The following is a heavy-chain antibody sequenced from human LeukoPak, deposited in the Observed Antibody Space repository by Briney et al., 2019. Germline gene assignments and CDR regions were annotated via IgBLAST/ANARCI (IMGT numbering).Heavy chain of an antibody. Sequence: ASVKVSSKASGYTFTSYGISWVRQAPGQGLEWMGWISAYNGNTNYAQKLQGRVTMTTDTSTSTAYMGLRSLRSDDTAVYYCARGVPFNTLTNYYGGSHIADYWGQGTLVTVSS. CDR3: ARGVPFNTLTNYYGGSHIADY. J-gene: IGHJ4*02. V-gene: IGHV1-18*01. D-gene: IGHD4-23*01. CDR1: GYTFTSYG. CDR2: ISAYNGNT.